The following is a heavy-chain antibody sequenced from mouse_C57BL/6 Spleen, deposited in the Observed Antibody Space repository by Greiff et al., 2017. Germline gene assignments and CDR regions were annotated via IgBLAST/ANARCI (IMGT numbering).Heavy chain of an antibody. CDR2: LHPSDSDT. V-gene: IGHV1-74*01. D-gene: IGHD3-1*01. J-gene: IGHJ4*01. Sequence: QVQLQQSGAELVKPGASVKVSCKASGYTFTSYWMHWVKQRPGQGLEWIGRLHPSDSDTNYNQKFKGKATLTVDKSSSTAYMQLSSLTSEDSAVYYCARGPMDYWGQGTSVTVSS. CDR1: GYTFTSYW. CDR3: ARGPMDY.